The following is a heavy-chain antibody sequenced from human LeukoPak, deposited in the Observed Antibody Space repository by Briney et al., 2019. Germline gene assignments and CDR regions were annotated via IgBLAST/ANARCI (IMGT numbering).Heavy chain of an antibody. V-gene: IGHV1-2*02. D-gene: IGHD1-1*01. Sequence: GASVKVSCKASGDIFSTSAISWLRQAPGQGLEWMGWINPNSGGTNYAQKFQGRVTMTRDTSISTAYMELSRLRSDDTAVYYCARDQGAGTDYWGQGTLVTVSS. CDR2: INPNSGGT. CDR3: ARDQGAGTDY. CDR1: GDIFSTSA. J-gene: IGHJ4*02.